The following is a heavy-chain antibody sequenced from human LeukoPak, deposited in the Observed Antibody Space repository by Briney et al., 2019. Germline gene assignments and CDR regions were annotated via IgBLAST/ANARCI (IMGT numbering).Heavy chain of an antibody. V-gene: IGHV3-7*05. CDR2: IKQDGSEK. Sequence: GGSLRLSCTASGFTFSSYWMNWVRQAPGKGLEWVANIKQDGSEKYYVDSVKGRFTISRDNAKKSLYLQMNSLRAEDTAVYYCARDWGNWINAFDIWGQGTVVTVSS. CDR3: ARDWGNWINAFDI. J-gene: IGHJ3*02. CDR1: GFTFSSYW. D-gene: IGHD1-20*01.